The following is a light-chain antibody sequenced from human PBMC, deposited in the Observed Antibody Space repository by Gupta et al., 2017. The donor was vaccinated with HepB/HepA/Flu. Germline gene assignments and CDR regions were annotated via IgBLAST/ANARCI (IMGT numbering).Light chain of an antibody. CDR1: SLRTYY. CDR2: RGN. J-gene: IGLJ3*02. Sequence: SSELTQDPAVSVALGQTVKITCQGDSLRTYYASWYQQKPGQAPLLVLYRGNNRPSGIPDRFSGSSSGNTASLAITGAQTGDEADYYCNSRDSSGDHVLFGGGTKLTVL. V-gene: IGLV3-19*01. CDR3: NSRDSSGDHVL.